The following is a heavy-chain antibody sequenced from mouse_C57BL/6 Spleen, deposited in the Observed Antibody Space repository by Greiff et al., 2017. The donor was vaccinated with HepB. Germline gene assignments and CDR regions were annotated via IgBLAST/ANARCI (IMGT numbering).Heavy chain of an antibody. CDR1: GYTFTSYW. CDR3: ARWGDYYDYVFAY. CDR2: INPSNGGT. Sequence: VQLQHPGTELVKPGASVKLSCKASGYTFTSYWMHWVKQRPGQGLEWIGNINPSNGGTNYNEKFKSKATLTVDKSSSTAYMQLSSLTSEDSAVYYCARWGDYYDYVFAYWGQGTLVTVSA. J-gene: IGHJ3*01. V-gene: IGHV1-53*01. D-gene: IGHD2-4*01.